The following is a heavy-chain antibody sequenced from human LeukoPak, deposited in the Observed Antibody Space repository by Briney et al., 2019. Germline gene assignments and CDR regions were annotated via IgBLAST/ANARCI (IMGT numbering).Heavy chain of an antibody. J-gene: IGHJ3*02. D-gene: IGHD6-13*01. CDR2: ISSTSDHI. CDR3: ARDGHSSSWSGAFDI. V-gene: IGHV3-21*01. Sequence: GGSLRLSCAASGFTFSSYSMNWVRQAPGKGLEWVSSISSTSDHIYYADSVKGRFTISRDNAKNSLYLQMNSLRAEDTAVYYCARDGHSSSWSGAFDIWGQGTMVTVSS. CDR1: GFTFSSYS.